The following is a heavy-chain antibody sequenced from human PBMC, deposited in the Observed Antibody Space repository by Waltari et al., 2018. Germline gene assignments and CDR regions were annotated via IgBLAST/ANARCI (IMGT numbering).Heavy chain of an antibody. D-gene: IGHD3-16*01. CDR3: TRDANVGAPPPIGY. CDR1: GGSISDTSYF. V-gene: IGHV4-39*07. J-gene: IGHJ4*02. CDR2: ISRRESA. Sequence: QLQLQESGPGLVKPSETLFLTCNVSGGSISDTSYFWGWVHQPPGKGLEWIGSISRRESALYKSSLTSRATISFDNAKNQLYLKLTSLTAADTATYYCTRDANVGAPPPIGYWGQGALVTVS.